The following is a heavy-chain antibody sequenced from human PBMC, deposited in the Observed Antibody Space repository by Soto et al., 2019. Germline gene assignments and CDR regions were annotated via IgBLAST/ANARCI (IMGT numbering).Heavy chain of an antibody. J-gene: IGHJ4*02. Sequence: EVQLLESGGGLVQPGGSLRLSCAASGFTFSNYAMYWVRLAPGKGLEWVSAISSGGSTYYADSVKGRFTISRDNSKNTLYLQMSSLGVEDTAIYYCARRGGDSAEYSGYEGLDYWGQGTLVTVSS. CDR1: GFTFSNYA. CDR2: ISSGGST. CDR3: ARRGGDSAEYSGYEGLDY. D-gene: IGHD5-12*01. V-gene: IGHV3-23*01.